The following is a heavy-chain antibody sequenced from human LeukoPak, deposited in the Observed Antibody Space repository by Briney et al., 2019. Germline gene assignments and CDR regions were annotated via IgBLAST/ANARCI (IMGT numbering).Heavy chain of an antibody. D-gene: IGHD1-1*01. V-gene: IGHV5-51*01. CDR1: GYSFTSYW. Sequence: GESLKISCKGSGYSFTSYWIGWVRQMPGKGLEWMGIIYPGDSDTRYSPSFQGQVTISADKSISTAYLQWSSLKASDTAVYYCARHAQLERQGDYYFYYMDVWGKGTTVTVSS. J-gene: IGHJ6*03. CDR3: ARHAQLERQGDYYFYYMDV. CDR2: IYPGDSDT.